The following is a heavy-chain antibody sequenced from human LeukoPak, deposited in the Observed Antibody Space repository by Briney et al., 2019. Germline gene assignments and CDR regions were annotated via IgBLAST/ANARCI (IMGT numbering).Heavy chain of an antibody. D-gene: IGHD6-6*01. CDR2: IYTSGST. CDR1: GGSINNYY. J-gene: IGHJ4*02. V-gene: IGHV4-4*07. Sequence: SETLSLTCTVSGGSINNYYWSWIRQPAGKGLEYIGRIYTSGSTNYNPSLKSRVTMSVDTSKNQFSLKLRSVTVADTAIYYCARDVEYSSTTLHYFAYWGQGMLVTVSS. CDR3: ARDVEYSSTTLHYFAY.